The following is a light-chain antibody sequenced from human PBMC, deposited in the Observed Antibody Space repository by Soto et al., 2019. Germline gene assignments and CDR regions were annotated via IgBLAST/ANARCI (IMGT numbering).Light chain of an antibody. CDR1: QSVSSN. V-gene: IGKV3-15*01. Sequence: IVMTQSPATLSVSPGERATLSCRASQSVSSNLAWYQQKPGQAPRFLIYGASTRATGIPARFSGSGSGTEFTLTISSLQSEDFAVYYCQQYDNWPLTFGGGTKV. J-gene: IGKJ4*01. CDR2: GAS. CDR3: QQYDNWPLT.